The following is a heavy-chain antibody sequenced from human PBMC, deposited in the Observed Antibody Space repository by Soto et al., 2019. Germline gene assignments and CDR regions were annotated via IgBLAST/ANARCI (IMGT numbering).Heavy chain of an antibody. CDR3: AVHHYYDSSGYYYYFDY. J-gene: IGHJ4*02. CDR2: IIPIFGTA. Sequence: QVQLVQSGAEVKKPGSSVKVSCKASGGTFSSYAISWVRQAPGQGREWMGGIIPIFGTANYAQKFQGRVTITADKSTSTAYMELSSLRSEDTAVYYCAVHHYYDSSGYYYYFDYWGQGTLVTVSS. CDR1: GGTFSSYA. D-gene: IGHD3-22*01. V-gene: IGHV1-69*06.